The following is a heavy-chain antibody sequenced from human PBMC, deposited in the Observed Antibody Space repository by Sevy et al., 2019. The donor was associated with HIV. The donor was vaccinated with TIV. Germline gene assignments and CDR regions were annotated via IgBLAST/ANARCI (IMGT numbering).Heavy chain of an antibody. V-gene: IGHV3-23*01. Sequence: GGSLRLSCAASGFTFSSYAMSWVRQAPGKGLEWVSAISGRGGSTYYADSVKGRFTISRDNSKNTLYLQMNSLRAEDTAVYDCAKDRPTYYYDSSGWAFDYWGQGTLVAVSS. J-gene: IGHJ4*02. CDR3: AKDRPTYYYDSSGWAFDY. CDR1: GFTFSSYA. CDR2: ISGRGGST. D-gene: IGHD3-22*01.